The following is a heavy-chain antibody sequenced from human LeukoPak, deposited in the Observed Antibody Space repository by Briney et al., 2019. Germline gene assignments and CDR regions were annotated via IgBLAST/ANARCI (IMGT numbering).Heavy chain of an antibody. CDR3: AKDVPKLLWFGELLR. V-gene: IGHV3-21*01. CDR2: INSNSSYI. CDR1: GFTFSSYS. D-gene: IGHD3-10*01. Sequence: GGSLRLSCAASGFTFSSYSMNWVRQAPGKGLEWVSSINSNSSYIYYTDSLKGRFTISRDNAKNSLYLQMNSLRAEDTAVYYCAKDVPKLLWFGELLRWGQGTLVTVSS. J-gene: IGHJ4*02.